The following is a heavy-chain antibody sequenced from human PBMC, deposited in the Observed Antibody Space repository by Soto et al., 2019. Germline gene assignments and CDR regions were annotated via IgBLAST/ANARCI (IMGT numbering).Heavy chain of an antibody. CDR3: ARVAVQLYCSGGSCYPRAAGGGQRGMDV. Sequence: QVQLVQSGAEVKKPGASVKVSCKASGYTFTNYGISWVRQAPGQGLKWMGWISAYNGNTNYAQKLQNRVTMTTDTSTGTASMELRSLRSDDTAVYYCARVAVQLYCSGGSCYPRAAGGGQRGMDVWGQGTTVTVSS. CDR1: GYTFTNYG. J-gene: IGHJ6*02. D-gene: IGHD2-15*01. V-gene: IGHV1-18*01. CDR2: ISAYNGNT.